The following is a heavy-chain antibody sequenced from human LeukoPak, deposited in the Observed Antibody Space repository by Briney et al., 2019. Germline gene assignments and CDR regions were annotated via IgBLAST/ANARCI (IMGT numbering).Heavy chain of an antibody. CDR2: IFYSWTT. CDR3: ARRGSIQLWTY. Sequence: SESLSLTCTVSGGSISSDSYYWGWIRQPPGKGLEWIGSIFYSWTTYYNPSLKSRVTISVDTSKSQFSLKLGSVTAADTAVYYCARRGSIQLWTYWGQGTLVTVSS. J-gene: IGHJ4*02. V-gene: IGHV4-39*01. CDR1: GGSISSDSYY. D-gene: IGHD5-18*01.